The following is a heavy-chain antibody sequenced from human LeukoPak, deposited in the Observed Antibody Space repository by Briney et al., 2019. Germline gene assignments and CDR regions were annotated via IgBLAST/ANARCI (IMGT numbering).Heavy chain of an antibody. CDR3: ARGPTSVTHRMDV. Sequence: GGSLRLSCAASGFTFSSYWMSWVRRAPGKGLEWVANIKQDGSEKYFVDSVKGRFTISRDNAKNSLYLQMNSLRAEDTAVYYCARGPTSVTHRMDVWGQGTTVTVSS. J-gene: IGHJ6*02. V-gene: IGHV3-7*01. CDR2: IKQDGSEK. CDR1: GFTFSSYW. D-gene: IGHD4-11*01.